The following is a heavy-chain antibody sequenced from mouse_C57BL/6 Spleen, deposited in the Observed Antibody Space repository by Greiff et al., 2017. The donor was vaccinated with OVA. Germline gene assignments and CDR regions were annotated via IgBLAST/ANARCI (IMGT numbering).Heavy chain of an antibody. J-gene: IGHJ1*03. CDR1: GFNIKDDY. V-gene: IGHV14-4*01. CDR3: TPYGNWYFDV. CDR2: IDPENGDT. Sequence: VQLQQSGAELVRPGASVKLSCTASGFNIKDDYMHWVKQRPEQGLEWIGWIDPENGDTEYASKFQGKATITADTSSNTAYLQLSRLTSEDTAVYYCTPYGNWYFDVWGTGTTVTVSS. D-gene: IGHD2-1*01.